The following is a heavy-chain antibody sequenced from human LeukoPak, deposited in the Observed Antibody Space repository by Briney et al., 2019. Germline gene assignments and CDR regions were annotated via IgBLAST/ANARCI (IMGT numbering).Heavy chain of an antibody. CDR2: VIPIFGTA. D-gene: IGHD2-15*01. CDR1: GGTFSNHA. CDR3: ARGGYCSGGSCYYYYYMDV. Sequence: ASVKVSCKASGGTFSNHAVSWVRQAPGQGLEWMGGVIPIFGTANYAQKFQGRVTITADESTSTAYMELSSLRSEDTAVYYCARGGYCSGGSCYYYYYMDVWGKGTTVTVSS. J-gene: IGHJ6*03. V-gene: IGHV1-69*13.